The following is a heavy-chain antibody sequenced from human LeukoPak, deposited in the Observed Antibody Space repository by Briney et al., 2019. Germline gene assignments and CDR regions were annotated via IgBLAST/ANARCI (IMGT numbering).Heavy chain of an antibody. CDR1: GFTFSNYA. J-gene: IGHJ6*02. Sequence: GGSLRLSCVASGFTFSNYAMSWVRQAPGKGLEWVAAIGGSGDKTYYADSVKGRFSISRDNSKNTLYLHMNSLRAEDTAVYYCAKVSGGGLYYDGMDVWGQGTTVTVSS. CDR3: AKVSGGGLYYDGMDV. D-gene: IGHD1-14*01. CDR2: IGGSGDKT. V-gene: IGHV3-23*01.